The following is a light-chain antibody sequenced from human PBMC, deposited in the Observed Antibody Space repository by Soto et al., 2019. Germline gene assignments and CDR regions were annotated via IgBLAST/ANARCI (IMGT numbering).Light chain of an antibody. CDR1: NSNIGRYS. V-gene: IGLV1-44*01. J-gene: IGLJ3*02. Sequence: QAVVTQPPSLSGTPGQRVTISCSGSNSNIGRYSVNWYQHLPGTASTILIYSDDERPSGVPDRFSGSKSGTSASLAISGLQSEDEAEYYCAAWDDNLNGPLFGGGTKLTVL. CDR3: AAWDDNLNGPL. CDR2: SDD.